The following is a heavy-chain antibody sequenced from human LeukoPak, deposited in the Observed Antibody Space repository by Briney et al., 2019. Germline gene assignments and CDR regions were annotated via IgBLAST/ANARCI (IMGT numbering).Heavy chain of an antibody. CDR2: ISYSGST. CDR1: GGSISSSSYY. CDR3: ARGYCSGGSCYSYYYYNYMDV. Sequence: PSETLSLTCTVSGGSISSSSYYWGWIRQPPGKGLEWIGSISYSGSTYYNPSLKSRVTISVDTSKNQFSLKLSSVTAADTAVYYCARGYCSGGSCYSYYYYNYMDVWGKGITVTISS. D-gene: IGHD2-15*01. J-gene: IGHJ6*03. V-gene: IGHV4-39*07.